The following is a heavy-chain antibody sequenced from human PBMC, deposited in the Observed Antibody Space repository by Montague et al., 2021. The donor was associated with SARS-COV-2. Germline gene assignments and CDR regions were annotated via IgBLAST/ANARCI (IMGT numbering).Heavy chain of an antibody. D-gene: IGHD1-1*01. J-gene: IGHJ6*02. V-gene: IGHV6-1*01. Sequence: CAISGDSVSSNSATWNWVRQSPSSGFEWLGMTYFLSKWYNDYAVSVRGRVTINPDTSKNQFSLQLNSVTPEDTAIYYCTSGREGNYNVMDVWGQGTTVTVSS. CDR1: GDSVSSNSAT. CDR3: TSGREGNYNVMDV. CDR2: TYFLSKWYN.